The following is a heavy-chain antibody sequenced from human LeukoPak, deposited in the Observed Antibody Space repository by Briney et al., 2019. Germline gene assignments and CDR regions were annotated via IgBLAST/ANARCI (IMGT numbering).Heavy chain of an antibody. CDR3: ARESSRFGVVTYRDLDY. CDR1: GFTFSSYA. J-gene: IGHJ4*02. D-gene: IGHD3-3*01. V-gene: IGHV3-23*01. CDR2: ISGSGGST. Sequence: GGSLRLSCAASGFTFSSYAMSWVRQAPGKGLEWVSAISGSGGSTYYADSVKGRFTISRDNSKNTLYLQMNSLRAEDAAVYYCARESSRFGVVTYRDLDYRGQGTLVTVSS.